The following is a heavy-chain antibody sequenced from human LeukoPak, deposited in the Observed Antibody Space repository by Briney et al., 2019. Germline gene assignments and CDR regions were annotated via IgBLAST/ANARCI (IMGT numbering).Heavy chain of an antibody. CDR2: VRGSSSYI. Sequence: PGGSLRLSCAAAGFTFTKFTMNWVRPPPGEGLEWVSSVRGSSSYIKYGDLVNGRFTISRDNAKNSLYLQMNSLRGEDTAVYYCARDPEDWSGCSFDYWGQGTLVTVSS. CDR3: ARDPEDWSGCSFDY. D-gene: IGHD3-3*01. V-gene: IGHV3-21*01. CDR1: GFTFTKFT. J-gene: IGHJ4*02.